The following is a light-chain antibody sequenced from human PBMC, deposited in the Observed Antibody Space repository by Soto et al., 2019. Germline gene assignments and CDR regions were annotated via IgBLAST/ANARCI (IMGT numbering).Light chain of an antibody. CDR3: QQYNRYWT. CDR2: DAS. CDR1: QSISSW. V-gene: IGKV1-5*01. J-gene: IGKJ1*01. Sequence: DIQMTQSPSTLSASVGDRVTITCRASQSISSWLAWYQQKPGQAPKLLIYDASSLESGVPSRFSGSGSGTEFTLTISSLQPDYFATYYCQQYNRYWTFGQGTKVEIK.